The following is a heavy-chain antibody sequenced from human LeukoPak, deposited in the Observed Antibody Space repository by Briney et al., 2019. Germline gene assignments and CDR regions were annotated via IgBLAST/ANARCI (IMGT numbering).Heavy chain of an antibody. CDR2: IWFDESNK. CDR3: ARDFGGDGYNS. CDR1: GFRFSTYG. Sequence: GGSLRLSCAASGFRFSTYGMHWVRQAPGKGLEWVAVIWFDESNKYYADSVKGRFTISRDNSKNTLYLQMNSLRVEDTAVYYCARDFGGDGYNSWGQGTLVTVSS. D-gene: IGHD5-24*01. J-gene: IGHJ4*02. V-gene: IGHV3-33*01.